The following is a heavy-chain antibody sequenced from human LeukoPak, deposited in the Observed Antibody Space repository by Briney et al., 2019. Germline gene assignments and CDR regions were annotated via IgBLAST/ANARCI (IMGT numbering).Heavy chain of an antibody. CDR3: ARADYGGNVQFDY. CDR1: GGSISSSNW. Sequence: SETLSLTCAVSGGSISSSNWWSWVRQPPGKGLERIGEIYHSGSTNYNPSLKSRVTISVDKSKNQFSLKLSSVTAADTAVYYCARADYGGNVQFDYWGQGTLVTVSS. CDR2: IYHSGST. D-gene: IGHD4-23*01. J-gene: IGHJ4*02. V-gene: IGHV4-4*02.